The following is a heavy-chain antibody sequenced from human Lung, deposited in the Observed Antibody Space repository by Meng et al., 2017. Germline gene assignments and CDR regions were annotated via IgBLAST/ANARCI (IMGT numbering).Heavy chain of an antibody. CDR2: KHYSGTT. CDR3: ARYLCGGSRYTNLFDA. D-gene: IGHD2-15*01. CDR1: GDSISNTDSS. Sequence: QVQLLESGPGLVKPSQPLSLSCIVPGDSISNTDSSWGWIRQPPWKGLEWIGYKHYSGTTYYNPSLQSRVSMSIDTSKNQFSLTLSSVTAADAAVYWCARYLCGGSRYTNLFDAWGHGTLVTVSS. V-gene: IGHV4-30-4*01. J-gene: IGHJ5*01.